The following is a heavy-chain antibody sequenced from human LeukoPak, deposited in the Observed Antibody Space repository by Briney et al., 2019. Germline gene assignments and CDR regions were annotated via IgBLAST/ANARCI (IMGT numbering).Heavy chain of an antibody. D-gene: IGHD3-9*01. J-gene: IGHJ5*02. V-gene: IGHV3-30*04. CDR3: AGQYCHISTGHYNWFAP. Sequence: PGRSLRLSCAASEFTFSTYAMHWVRQAPGKGLEWVALISYDGGFERYADSVKSRFTISRDNSKNTLYLQMNSLTTEDTAVYYCAGQYCHISTGHYNWFAPWGQGTLVTVSS. CDR2: ISYDGGFE. CDR1: EFTFSTYA.